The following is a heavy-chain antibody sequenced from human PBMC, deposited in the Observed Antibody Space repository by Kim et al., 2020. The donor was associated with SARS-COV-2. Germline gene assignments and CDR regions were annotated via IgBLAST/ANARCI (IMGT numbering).Heavy chain of an antibody. D-gene: IGHD1-26*01. V-gene: IGHV5-51*01. CDR3: ARLGYSGSYGFDY. J-gene: IGHJ4*02. Sequence: YSPSFQGQVTSSADKSISTAYLQWSSLKASDTAMYYCARLGYSGSYGFDYWGQGTLVTVSS.